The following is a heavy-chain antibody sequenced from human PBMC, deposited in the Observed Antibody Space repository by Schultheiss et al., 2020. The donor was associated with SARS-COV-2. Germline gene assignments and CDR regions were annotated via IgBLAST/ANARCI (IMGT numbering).Heavy chain of an antibody. CDR1: GGSISSGDYY. CDR3: ARGDAQTSYYYYYYGMDV. J-gene: IGHJ6*02. V-gene: IGHV4-61*08. D-gene: IGHD2-2*01. CDR2: IYHSGST. Sequence: SETLSLTCTVSGGSISSGDYYWSWIRQPPGKGLEWIGYIYHSGSTYYNPSLKSRVTISVDTSKNQFSLKLSSVTAADTAVYYCARGDAQTSYYYYYYGMDVWGQGTTVTVSS.